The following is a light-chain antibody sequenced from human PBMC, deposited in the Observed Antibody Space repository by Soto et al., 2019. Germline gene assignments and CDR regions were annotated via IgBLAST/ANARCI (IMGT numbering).Light chain of an antibody. J-gene: IGLJ1*01. V-gene: IGLV2-14*01. CDR1: SSDVGGYNY. Sequence: QSVLTQPASVSGSPGQSITISCTGTSSDVGGYNYVSWYQQHPGKAPKLMIYDVSNRPSGVSNRFSGSKSGNTASLTISGLQAEYAADYYCSSYTISSTLAYVFGTGTKLTVL. CDR3: SSYTISSTLAYV. CDR2: DVS.